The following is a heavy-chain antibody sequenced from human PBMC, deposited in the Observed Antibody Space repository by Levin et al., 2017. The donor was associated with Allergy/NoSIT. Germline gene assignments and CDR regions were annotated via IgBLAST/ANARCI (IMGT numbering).Heavy chain of an antibody. CDR2: IYSGGDT. D-gene: IGHD6-19*01. CDR3: ARNRAWYGAGYFDY. V-gene: IGHV3-66*02. Sequence: GGSLRLSCAASGFTVSSNYMSWVRQAPGKGLEWVSVIYSGGDTYYADSVMGRFTISRANSKNTLYLQMNSLRAEDTAEDYCARNRAWYGAGYFDYWGQGTLVSVSA. CDR1: GFTVSSNY. J-gene: IGHJ4*02.